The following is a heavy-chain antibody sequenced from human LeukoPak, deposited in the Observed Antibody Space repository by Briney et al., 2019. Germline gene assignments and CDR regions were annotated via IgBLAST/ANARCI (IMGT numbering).Heavy chain of an antibody. Sequence: ASVKVSCKASGYTFTGYYMHWVRQAPGQGLEWMGWINPKSGGTNYAQKFQGRVTMTRDTSISTAYMDLSRLRSDDTAVYYCARAYCGGDCYSGFDYWGQGTLVTVSS. CDR3: ARAYCGGDCYSGFDY. CDR2: INPKSGGT. J-gene: IGHJ4*02. CDR1: GYTFTGYY. V-gene: IGHV1-2*02. D-gene: IGHD2-21*01.